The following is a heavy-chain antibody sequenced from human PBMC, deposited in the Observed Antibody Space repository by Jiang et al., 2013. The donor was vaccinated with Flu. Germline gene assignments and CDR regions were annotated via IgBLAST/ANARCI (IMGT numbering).Heavy chain of an antibody. CDR1: GFTFSSYA. CDR2: ISYDGSNK. CDR3: ARDYCSSTSCYWYYFDY. V-gene: IGHV3-30-3*01. J-gene: IGHJ4*02. D-gene: IGHD2-2*01. Sequence: QLLESGGGVVQPGRSLRLSCAASGFTFSSYAMHWVRQAPGKGLEWVAVISYDGSNKYYADSVKGRFTISRDNSKNTLYLQMNSLRAEDTAVYYCARDYCSSTSCYWYYFDYWGQGTLVTVSS.